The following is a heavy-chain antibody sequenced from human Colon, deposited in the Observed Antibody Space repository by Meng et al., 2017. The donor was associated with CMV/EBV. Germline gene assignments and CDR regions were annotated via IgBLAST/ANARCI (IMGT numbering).Heavy chain of an antibody. V-gene: IGHV2-5*02. CDR3: AHGRGWLTDY. J-gene: IGHJ4*02. CDR1: GFSLRTPEVG. Sequence: QINLKESGPTLVKPPQTLTLTCTFSGFSLRTPEVGVHWIRQPPGKALEWLALIYWDDDNQFRPSLKNRITITKDTSKNQVVLTMTNMDPVDTATYYCAHGRGWLTDYWGQGTLVTVSS. CDR2: IYWDDDN. D-gene: IGHD6-19*01.